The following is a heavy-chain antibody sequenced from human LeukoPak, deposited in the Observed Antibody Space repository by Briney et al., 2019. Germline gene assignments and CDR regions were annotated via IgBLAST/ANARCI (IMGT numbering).Heavy chain of an antibody. CDR1: GFTFSSYA. J-gene: IGHJ4*02. CDR2: IGGSGGST. CDR3: AKMYSSGWHFDY. Sequence: PGGSLRLSCAASGFTFSSYAMSWVRQAPGKGLEWVSGIGGSGGSTYYADSVKGRFTISRDNSKNTLYLQMTSPRAEDTAVYYCAKMYSSGWHFDYWGQGTLVTVSS. D-gene: IGHD6-19*01. V-gene: IGHV3-23*01.